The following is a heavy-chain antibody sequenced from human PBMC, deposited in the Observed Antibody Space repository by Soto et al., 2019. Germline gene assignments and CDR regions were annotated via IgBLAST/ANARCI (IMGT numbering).Heavy chain of an antibody. V-gene: IGHV4-30-4*01. J-gene: IGHJ3*02. CDR1: GGSISSGDYY. D-gene: IGHD5-18*01. CDR3: ARDVSDTAMVQVAFDI. Sequence: QVQLQESGPGLVKPSQTLSLTCTVSGGSISSGDYYWSWIRQPPGKGLEWIGYIYYSGSTYYNPSLKSRVTISVDTSKNQFSLKLSSVTAADTAVYYCARDVSDTAMVQVAFDIWGQGTMVTVSS. CDR2: IYYSGST.